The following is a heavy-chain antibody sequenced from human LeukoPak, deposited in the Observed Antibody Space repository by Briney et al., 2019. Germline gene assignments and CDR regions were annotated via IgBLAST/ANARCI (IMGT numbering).Heavy chain of an antibody. CDR1: GYTFTDYY. Sequence: GASVKVSCKSSGYTFTDYYIHCVRQAPGQGLEWMGWINPNSGGTNYAQRFQGRVTMTRDTSITTASMELSRLRFDDTAVYYCATGGYYGSGSYTEWGQGTLVTVSS. J-gene: IGHJ4*02. CDR3: ATGGYYGSGSYTE. CDR2: INPNSGGT. V-gene: IGHV1-2*02. D-gene: IGHD3-10*01.